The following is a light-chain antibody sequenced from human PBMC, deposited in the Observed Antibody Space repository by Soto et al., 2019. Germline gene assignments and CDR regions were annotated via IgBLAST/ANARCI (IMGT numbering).Light chain of an antibody. V-gene: IGLV2-8*01. Sequence: QSALTQPPSASGSPGQSVTISCTGTSSDVGGYNYVSWYQQHPGKAPKLMIYEVSKRPSGVPDRFSGSKSGNTASLTVSGPQAEDEADYYCSSYAGSKNPYVFGTGTKVTV. J-gene: IGLJ1*01. CDR2: EVS. CDR3: SSYAGSKNPYV. CDR1: SSDVGGYNY.